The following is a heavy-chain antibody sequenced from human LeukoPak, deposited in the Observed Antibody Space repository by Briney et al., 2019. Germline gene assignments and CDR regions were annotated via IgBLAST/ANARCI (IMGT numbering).Heavy chain of an antibody. CDR1: GGSISSYY. V-gene: IGHV4-59*01. CDR2: IYYSGST. CDR3: AKRDYDSAFDI. D-gene: IGHD5-12*01. Sequence: SETLSLTCTVSGGSISSYYWSWIRQPPGKGLEWIGYIYYSGSTNYNPSLKSRVTISVDTSKNQFSLKPSSVTAADTAVYYCAKRDYDSAFDIWGQGTMVTVSS. J-gene: IGHJ3*02.